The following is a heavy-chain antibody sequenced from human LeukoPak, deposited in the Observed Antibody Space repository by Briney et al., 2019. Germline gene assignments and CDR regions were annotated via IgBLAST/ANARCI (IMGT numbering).Heavy chain of an antibody. V-gene: IGHV4-59*01. J-gene: IGHJ5*02. Sequence: SETLSLTCTVSGGSISTYYWSWIRQPPGKGLEWIGYVYYSGSTNYNPSLKRRVTISVDTSKNQFSLNLSSVTAADTAVYYCASTTHLWFDPCGEGTLVTVSS. CDR3: ASTTHLWFDP. D-gene: IGHD1-1*01. CDR2: VYYSGST. CDR1: GGSISTYY.